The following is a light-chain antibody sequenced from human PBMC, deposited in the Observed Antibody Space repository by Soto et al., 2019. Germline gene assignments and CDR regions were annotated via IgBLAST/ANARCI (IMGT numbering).Light chain of an antibody. CDR1: SSNIGRDN. J-gene: IGLJ3*02. V-gene: IGLV1-44*01. CDR2: SNN. Sequence: QSVLTQPPSASGTPGQRVTISCSGSSSNIGRDNVNWYQQFPGTAPKVLIYSNNQRPSGVPDRFSGSKSGTSASLAISGLQAEDEADYYCAAWDNSLSGWMFGGGTKVTVL. CDR3: AAWDNSLSGWM.